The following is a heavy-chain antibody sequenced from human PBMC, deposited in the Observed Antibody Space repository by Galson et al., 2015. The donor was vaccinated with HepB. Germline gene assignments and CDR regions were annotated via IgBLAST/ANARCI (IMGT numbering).Heavy chain of an antibody. D-gene: IGHD2-2*01. CDR2: IRSEAYGGTT. Sequence: SLRLSCAASGFTFGDYAMSWFRQAPGKGLEWVGFIRSEAYGGTTEYAASVKGRFTISRDDSKSIAYLQMNSLKTEDTAVYYCTRGELGYCSSTSCSVVGMDVWGQGTTVTVSS. V-gene: IGHV3-49*03. CDR3: TRGELGYCSSTSCSVVGMDV. J-gene: IGHJ6*02. CDR1: GFTFGDYA.